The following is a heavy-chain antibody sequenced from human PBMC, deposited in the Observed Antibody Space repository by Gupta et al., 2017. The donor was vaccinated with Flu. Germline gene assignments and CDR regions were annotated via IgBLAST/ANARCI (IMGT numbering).Heavy chain of an antibody. J-gene: IGHJ4*02. CDR2: ITGSGAAT. CDR1: AFPFITHT. V-gene: IGHV3-23*01. Sequence: EVQLLASGGYLVQHGGSLRLACAASAFPFITHTMHWDRPPLSNGMEGGAGITGSGAATRYADAGKGRFISPRDKAKNTLYLQMSSLRADDTGIYYCAKERLVASQYIFDNWGQGTLVTVSS. CDR3: AKERLVASQYIFDN. D-gene: IGHD5-12*01.